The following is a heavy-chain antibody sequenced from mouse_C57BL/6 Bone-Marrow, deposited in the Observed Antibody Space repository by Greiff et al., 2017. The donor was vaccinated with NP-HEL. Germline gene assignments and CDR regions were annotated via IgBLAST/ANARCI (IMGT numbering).Heavy chain of an antibody. CDR3: ARDYGSSYYWYFDV. Sequence: VQLQQSGPELVKPGASVKISCKASGYSFTGYYMNWVKQSPEKSLEWIGEINPSTGGTTYNQKFKAQATLTVDKSSSTAYMQLKSLTSEDSAVYYCARDYGSSYYWYFDVWGTGTTVTVSS. J-gene: IGHJ1*03. D-gene: IGHD1-1*01. CDR1: GYSFTGYY. CDR2: INPSTGGT. V-gene: IGHV1-42*01.